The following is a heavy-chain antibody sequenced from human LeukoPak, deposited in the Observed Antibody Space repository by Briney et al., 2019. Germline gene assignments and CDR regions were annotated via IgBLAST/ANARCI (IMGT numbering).Heavy chain of an antibody. V-gene: IGHV3-53*01. D-gene: IGHD3-22*01. J-gene: IGHJ4*02. CDR2: IYSGGST. Sequence: PGGSLRLSCAASGFTVSSNYMSWVRQAPGKGLEWVSVIYSGGSTYYADSVEGRFTISRDNSKNTLYLQMNSLRAEDTAVYYCAREKLGPDSSGYHYWGQGTLVTVSS. CDR1: GFTVSSNY. CDR3: AREKLGPDSSGYHY.